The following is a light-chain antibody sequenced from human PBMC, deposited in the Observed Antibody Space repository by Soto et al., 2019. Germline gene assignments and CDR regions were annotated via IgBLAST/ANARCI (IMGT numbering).Light chain of an antibody. J-gene: IGKJ2*01. CDR1: QSINSE. CDR3: QQGHSWPLT. V-gene: IGKV3-15*01. CDR2: GAS. Sequence: EIVMTQSPATLSLSPGERAALSCRASQSINSELAWYQQKPGQPPRLLIYGASTWATGVPARFTGSESGSEFTLTISGLQSEDFAVYYCQQGHSWPLTVGQGTRLEI.